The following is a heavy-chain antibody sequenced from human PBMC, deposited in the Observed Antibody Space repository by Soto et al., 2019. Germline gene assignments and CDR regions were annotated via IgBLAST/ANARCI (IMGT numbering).Heavy chain of an antibody. J-gene: IGHJ5*02. CDR3: AREGYYGSGSYRFDP. CDR2: INPSGGST. V-gene: IGHV1-46*03. Sequence: ASVKVSCKASGYTFTSYYMHWVRQAPGQGLEWMGIINPSGGSTSYAQKFQGRVTMTRDTSTSTVYMELCSLRSEDTAVYYCAREGYYGSGSYRFDPWGQGTLVTVSS. D-gene: IGHD3-10*01. CDR1: GYTFTSYY.